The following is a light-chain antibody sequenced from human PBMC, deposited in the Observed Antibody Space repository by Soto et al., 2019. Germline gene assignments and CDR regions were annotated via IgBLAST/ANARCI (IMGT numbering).Light chain of an antibody. J-gene: IGKJ1*01. CDR2: DAS. CDR1: QGISNY. CDR3: QQYNSYWAWT. Sequence: DIQMTQSPSSLSASVGDRVTITCRASQGISNYLAWYQQKPGKAPKLLIYDASSLESGVPSRFSGSGSGTEFTLTISSLQPDDFATYYCQQYNSYWAWTFGQGTKVDIK. V-gene: IGKV1-5*01.